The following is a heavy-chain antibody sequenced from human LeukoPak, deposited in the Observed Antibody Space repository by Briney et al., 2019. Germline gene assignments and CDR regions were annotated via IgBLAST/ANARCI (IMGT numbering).Heavy chain of an antibody. Sequence: GGSLRLSCAVSGFTVSSNYMSWVRQAPGKGLEWVANIRQDGSEKYYVDSVKGRFTISRDNAKNSLYLQMNSLRAEDTAVYYCASRAKDILTGYYPDVWGQGTTVTVSS. CDR2: IRQDGSEK. D-gene: IGHD3-9*01. CDR3: ASRAKDILTGYYPDV. V-gene: IGHV3-7*01. CDR1: GFTVSSNY. J-gene: IGHJ6*02.